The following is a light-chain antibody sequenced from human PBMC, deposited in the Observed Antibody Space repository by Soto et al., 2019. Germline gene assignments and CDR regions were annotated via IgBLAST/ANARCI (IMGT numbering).Light chain of an antibody. V-gene: IGLV1-44*01. CDR1: SSNIGSNT. CDR2: SNN. J-gene: IGLJ3*02. Sequence: QSVLTQPPSASGTPGQRVTISCSGSSSNIGSNTVNWYQQLPGTAPKLLIYSNNQRPSGVPDRFSGSKSGTSASLAISGLQSDDEAYYYCAAWDDSLNAWVFGGGTKLTVL. CDR3: AAWDDSLNAWV.